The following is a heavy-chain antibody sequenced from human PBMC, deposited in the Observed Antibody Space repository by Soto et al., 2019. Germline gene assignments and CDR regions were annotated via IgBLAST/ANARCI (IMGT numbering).Heavy chain of an antibody. CDR3: GRGGTTVATFDY. J-gene: IGHJ4*02. D-gene: IGHD4-17*01. CDR1: GGSISSGGYS. V-gene: IGHV4-30-2*01. CDR2: IYHSGST. Sequence: SETLSLTCAVSGGSISSGGYSCNWIRHPPAKGLEWLGYIYHSGSTYYNPSLKSRVTTSVDSSTNQFSLKLSSVTAADTAVYYCGRGGTTVATFDYWGQGTLVTVSS.